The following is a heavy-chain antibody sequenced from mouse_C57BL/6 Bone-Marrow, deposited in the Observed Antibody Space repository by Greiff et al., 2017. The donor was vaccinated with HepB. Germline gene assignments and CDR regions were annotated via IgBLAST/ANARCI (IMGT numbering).Heavy chain of an antibody. CDR1: GYTFTSYW. J-gene: IGHJ4*01. D-gene: IGHD2-1*01. V-gene: IGHV1-50*01. CDR3: AYGNPYYAMDY. CDR2: IDPSDSYT. Sequence: QVQLQQPGAELVKPGASVKLSCKASGYTFTSYWMQWVKQRPGQGLEWIGEIDPSDSYTNYNQKFKGKATLTVDTSSSTAYMQLSSLTSEDSAGYYCAYGNPYYAMDYWGQGTSVTVSS.